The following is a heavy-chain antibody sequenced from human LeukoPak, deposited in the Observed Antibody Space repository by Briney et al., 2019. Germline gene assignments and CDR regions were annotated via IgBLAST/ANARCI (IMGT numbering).Heavy chain of an antibody. CDR1: GFTFTSSA. J-gene: IGHJ3*02. D-gene: IGHD3-3*01. Sequence: ASVNVSCKASGFTFTSSAVQWVRQARGQRLEWIGWIVVGSGNTNYAQKFQERVTITRDMSTSTAYMELSSLRSEDTAVYYCAADLQYYDFWSGYSDVFDIWGQGTMVTVSS. CDR3: AADLQYYDFWSGYSDVFDI. V-gene: IGHV1-58*01. CDR2: IVVGSGNT.